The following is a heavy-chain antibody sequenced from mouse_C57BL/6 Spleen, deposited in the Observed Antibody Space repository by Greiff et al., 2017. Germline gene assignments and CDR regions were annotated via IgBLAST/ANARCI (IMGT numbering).Heavy chain of an antibody. CDR1: GFSLTSYG. CDR3: ARKGVYDGYAFDY. CDR2: IWSGGGT. D-gene: IGHD2-3*01. Sequence: VQRVESGPGLVQPSQSLSITCTASGFSLTSYGVHWVRQSPGKGLEWLGVIWSGGGTDYNAAFISRLSISKDNPTSQVFFKMHSLQADETAIYYGARKGVYDGYAFDYWGQGTTLTVSS. V-gene: IGHV2-2*01. J-gene: IGHJ2*01.